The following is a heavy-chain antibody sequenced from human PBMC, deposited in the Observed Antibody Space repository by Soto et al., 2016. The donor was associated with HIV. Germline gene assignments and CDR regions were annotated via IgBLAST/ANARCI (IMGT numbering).Heavy chain of an antibody. V-gene: IGHV3-74*02. Sequence: EVQLVESGGGVVRPGGSLRLSCAASGFTFSNYWMYWVRQVPGEGLVWVSRINGDGNRINYADSVKGRFIISRDNTNNTLHLQMDGLTAEDSGVYYCVQAIGRSAGAFDIWGHGTMVTVSP. CDR3: VQAIGRSAGAFDI. J-gene: IGHJ3*02. D-gene: IGHD1-1*01. CDR1: GFTFSNYW. CDR2: INGDGNRI.